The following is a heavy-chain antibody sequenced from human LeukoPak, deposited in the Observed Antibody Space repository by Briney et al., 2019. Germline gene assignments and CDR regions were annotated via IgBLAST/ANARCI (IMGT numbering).Heavy chain of an antibody. CDR3: ALNHTGYFDP. V-gene: IGHV4-34*01. CDR1: SGSFSGYS. J-gene: IGHJ5*02. D-gene: IGHD5-18*01. Sequence: PSETLSLTCAVYSGSFSGYSWSWIRQPPGKGLEWIGEINHSGSTNYSPSLKSRVTISVDTSSSQFSLSLSSVTAADTAVYYCALNHTGYFDPWGQGTLVTVSS. CDR2: INHSGST.